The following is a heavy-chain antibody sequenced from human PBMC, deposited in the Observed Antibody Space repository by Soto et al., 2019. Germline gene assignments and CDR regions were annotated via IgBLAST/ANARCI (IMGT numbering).Heavy chain of an antibody. CDR1: GGSISSGGYY. D-gene: IGHD1-26*01. Sequence: SETLSLTCTVSGGSISSGGYYWSWIRQHPGKGLEWIGYIYYSGSTYYNPSLKSRVTISVDTSKNQFSLKLSSVTAADTAVYYCARGKGDLTFDYWAREPWSPSPQ. CDR3: ARGKGDLTFDY. CDR2: IYYSGST. V-gene: IGHV4-31*03. J-gene: IGHJ4*02.